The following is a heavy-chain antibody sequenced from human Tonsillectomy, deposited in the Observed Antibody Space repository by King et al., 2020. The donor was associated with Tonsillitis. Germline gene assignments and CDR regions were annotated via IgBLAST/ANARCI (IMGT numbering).Heavy chain of an antibody. CDR1: GYAFSNYY. CDR3: AREQTSSDYRQYFQY. D-gene: IGHD3-22*01. J-gene: IGHJ1*01. V-gene: IGHV1-46*01. CDR2: INPSGGST. Sequence: QLVQSGAEVKKPGASVKVSCKASGYAFSNYYIHWVRQAPGQGLEWMGIINPSGGSTTSSQKFQDRVTMTSDTSTSTVYMEVSSLRSEDTAVYYCAREQTSSDYRQYFQYWGQGTLVTVSS.